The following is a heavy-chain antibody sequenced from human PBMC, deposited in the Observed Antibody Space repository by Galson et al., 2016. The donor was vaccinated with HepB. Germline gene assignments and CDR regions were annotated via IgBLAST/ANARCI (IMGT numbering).Heavy chain of an antibody. Sequence: SETLSLTCTVSGGSVSSGTYYWSWIRQPPGKGLEWIGYIHDSGSTNYNPSLKSRLTISVDTSRNHFSLTLNSVTAADTAVYFCAREAESGSYCDYWGQGTLVTVSS. J-gene: IGHJ4*02. CDR2: IHDSGST. CDR3: AREAESGSYCDY. V-gene: IGHV4-61*03. CDR1: GGSVSSGTYY. D-gene: IGHD3-10*01.